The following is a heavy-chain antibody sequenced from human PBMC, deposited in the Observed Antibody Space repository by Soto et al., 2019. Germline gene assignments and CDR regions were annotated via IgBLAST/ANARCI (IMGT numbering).Heavy chain of an antibody. CDR1: GFTFSSYG. D-gene: IGHD3-22*01. CDR3: AREIKYHYYDSSGQYYQALGNYYGMDV. V-gene: IGHV3-33*01. Sequence: QVQLVESGGGVVQPGRSLRLSCAASGFTFSSYGMHWVRQAPGKGLEWVAVIWYDGSNKYYADSVKGRFTISRDNSKNTLYMQMNSLRAEDTAVYYCAREIKYHYYDSSGQYYQALGNYYGMDVWGQGTTVTVSS. J-gene: IGHJ6*02. CDR2: IWYDGSNK.